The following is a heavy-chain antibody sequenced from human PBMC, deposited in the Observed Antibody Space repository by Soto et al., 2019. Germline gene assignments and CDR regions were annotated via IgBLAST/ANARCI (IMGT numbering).Heavy chain of an antibody. V-gene: IGHV4-34*01. CDR1: GGSFSGYY. CDR3: ARGPGTMVRGFESRGTLDY. J-gene: IGHJ4*02. CDR2: INHSGST. Sequence: PSETLSLTCAVYGGSFSGYYWSWIRQPPGKGLEWIGEINHSGSTNYNPSQKSRVTISVDTSKNQFSLKLSSVTAADTAVYYCARGPGTMVRGFESRGTLDYWGQGTLVTVSS. D-gene: IGHD3-10*01.